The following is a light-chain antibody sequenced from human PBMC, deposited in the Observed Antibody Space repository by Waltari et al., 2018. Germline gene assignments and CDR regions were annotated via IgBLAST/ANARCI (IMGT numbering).Light chain of an antibody. CDR3: QKYYTTPLT. CDR1: QSVFSSSDARNY. CDR2: WAS. Sequence: DIVMTQSPASMAVSRGERATMNCKSSQSVFSSSDARNYLTWYQQKPEPPPKLLFYWASSRESGLSGRFSGSASGTYFPPTSSSQQAEGVAVYYCQKYYTTPLTFGGGTKVEIK. V-gene: IGKV4-1*01. J-gene: IGKJ4*01.